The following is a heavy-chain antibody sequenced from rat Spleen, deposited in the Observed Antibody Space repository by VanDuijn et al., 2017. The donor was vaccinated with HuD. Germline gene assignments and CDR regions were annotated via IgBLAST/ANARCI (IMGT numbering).Heavy chain of an antibody. J-gene: IGHJ2*01. CDR3: ARHRARRSLFDY. CDR1: GFTFSDYY. V-gene: IGHV5-29*01. CDR2: ISYDGSST. D-gene: IGHD1-11*01. Sequence: EVQLVESDGGLVQPGRSLKLSCAASGFTFSDYYMAWVRQAPTKGLEWVATISYDGSSTYYRDSVKGRFTISRDNAKSTLYLQMDSLRSEDTATYYCARHRARRSLFDYWGQGVMVTVSS.